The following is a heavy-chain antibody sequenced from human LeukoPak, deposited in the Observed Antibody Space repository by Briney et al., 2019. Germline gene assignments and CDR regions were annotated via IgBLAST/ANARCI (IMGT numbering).Heavy chain of an antibody. V-gene: IGHV3-21*01. Sequence: GGSLRLSCAASGFIFSSYSMNWVRQAPGKGLEWVSSISSSSYIYYADSVKGRFTISRDNAKNSLYLQMNSLRAEDTAVYYCARDLLDYYDSSGYRVFDYWGQGTLVTVSS. D-gene: IGHD3-22*01. CDR2: ISSSSYI. CDR1: GFIFSSYS. CDR3: ARDLLDYYDSSGYRVFDY. J-gene: IGHJ4*02.